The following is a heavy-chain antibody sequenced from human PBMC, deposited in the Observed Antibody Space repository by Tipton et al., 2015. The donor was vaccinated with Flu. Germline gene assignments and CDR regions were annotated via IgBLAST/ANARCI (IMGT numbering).Heavy chain of an antibody. J-gene: IGHJ4*02. Sequence: TLSLTCSVSGSSFGNGYYWGWIRQPPGKGLEWIGNVHRTGSTYYSPSLKSRVTISLDTFQNQFSLKVNSVTAADTAVYYCSRSTYYYGSGSSDYWGQGTLVTVSS. CDR3: SRSTYYYGSGSSDY. CDR2: VHRTGST. CDR1: GSSFGNGYY. V-gene: IGHV4-38-2*01. D-gene: IGHD3-10*01.